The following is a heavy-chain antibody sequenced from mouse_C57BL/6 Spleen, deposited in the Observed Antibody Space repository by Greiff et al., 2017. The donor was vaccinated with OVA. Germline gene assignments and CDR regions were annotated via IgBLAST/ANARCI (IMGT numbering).Heavy chain of an antibody. D-gene: IGHD2-2*01. CDR3: ARKYGYDVFAY. V-gene: IGHV1-9*01. J-gene: IGHJ3*01. CDR1: GYTFTGYW. CDR2: ILPGSGST. Sequence: QVQLQQSGAELMKPGASVKLSCTATGYTFTGYWMEWVSQRPGHGLEWIGEILPGSGSTNYNEKFKGQATFTADTSSNTAYMQRSRLTTEDSAIYYCARKYGYDVFAYWGQGTLVTVSA.